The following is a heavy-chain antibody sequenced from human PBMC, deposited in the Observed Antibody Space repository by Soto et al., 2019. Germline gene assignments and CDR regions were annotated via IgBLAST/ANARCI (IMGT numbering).Heavy chain of an antibody. D-gene: IGHD1-26*01. CDR2: MSYDGSNE. V-gene: IGHV3-30*18. CDR1: GFTFSHYA. Sequence: QVQLVESGGGVVQPGRSLRLSCAASGFTFSHYAMHWVRQAPGKGLEWVALMSYDGSNEYYADSVKGRFTISRDNSQNTLYLEMNSLRAEDTAVWYCAKDGSHNFDYWGQGTLVTVSS. CDR3: AKDGSHNFDY. J-gene: IGHJ4*02.